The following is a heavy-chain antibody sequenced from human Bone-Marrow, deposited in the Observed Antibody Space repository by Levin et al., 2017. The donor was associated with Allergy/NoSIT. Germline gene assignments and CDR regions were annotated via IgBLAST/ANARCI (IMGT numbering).Heavy chain of an antibody. D-gene: IGHD3-16*02. V-gene: IGHV1-18*01. Sequence: ASVKVSCKASGYTFTSYGISWVRQAPGQGLEWMGWISAYNGNTNYAQKLQGRVTMTTDTSTSTAYMELRSLRSDDTAVYYCARDRPLKNYIWGSYRFLRNYYYYYYMDVWGKGTTVTVSS. CDR3: ARDRPLKNYIWGSYRFLRNYYYYYYMDV. CDR1: GYTFTSYG. J-gene: IGHJ6*03. CDR2: ISAYNGNT.